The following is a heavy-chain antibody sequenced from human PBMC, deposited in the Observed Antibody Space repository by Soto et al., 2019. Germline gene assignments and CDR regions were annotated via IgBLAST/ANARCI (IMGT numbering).Heavy chain of an antibody. D-gene: IGHD2-2*01. CDR1: GGTFSSYT. V-gene: IGHV1-69*02. CDR3: ASQDCRSTSCYVDY. J-gene: IGHJ4*02. Sequence: QVQLVQSGAEVKKPGSSVKVSCKASGGTFSSYTISWVRQAPGQGLEWMGRIIPILGIANYAQKFQGRVTITADKSTSTGYMELSSLRSEDTAVYYWASQDCRSTSCYVDYWGQGTLVTVSS. CDR2: IIPILGIA.